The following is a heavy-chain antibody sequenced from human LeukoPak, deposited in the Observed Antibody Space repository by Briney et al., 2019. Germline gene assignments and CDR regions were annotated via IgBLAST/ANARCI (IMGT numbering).Heavy chain of an antibody. Sequence: SVKVSCTASGYTFTSYGISWVRQAPGQGLEWMGGIIPIFGTANYAQKFQGRVTITADESTSTAYMELSSLRSEDTAVYYCARGGSLAVAPHQYYFDYWGQGTLVTVSS. CDR3: ARGGSLAVAPHQYYFDY. J-gene: IGHJ4*02. CDR1: GYTFTSYG. D-gene: IGHD6-19*01. V-gene: IGHV1-69*13. CDR2: IIPIFGTA.